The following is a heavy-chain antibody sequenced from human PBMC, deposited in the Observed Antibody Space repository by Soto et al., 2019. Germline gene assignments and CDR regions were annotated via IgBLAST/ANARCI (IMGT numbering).Heavy chain of an antibody. CDR3: AQTLGLAVAGPGRFDL. CDR1: GGTFSSYA. CDR2: IIPIFGRA. J-gene: IGHJ2*01. Sequence: QVQLVQSGAEVKKPGSSVKVSCKASGGTFSSYAISWVRQAPGQGLEWMGGIIPIFGRANYAQKFQGRVTITAAASTRTAYRELSSLRSEDTAVYYCAQTLGLAVAGPGRFDLWGRGTLVTVSS. V-gene: IGHV1-69*12. D-gene: IGHD6-19*01.